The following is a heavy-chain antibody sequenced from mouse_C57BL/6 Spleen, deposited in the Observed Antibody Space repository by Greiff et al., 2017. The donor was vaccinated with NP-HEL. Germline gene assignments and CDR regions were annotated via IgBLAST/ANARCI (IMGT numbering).Heavy chain of an antibody. CDR3: ANGLPLDY. CDR1: GFTFSDYG. CDR2: ISSGSSTI. V-gene: IGHV5-17*01. Sequence: EVKVVESGGGLVKPGGSLKLSCAASGFTFSDYGMHWVRQAPEKGLEWVAYISSGSSTIYYADTVKGRFTISRDNAKNTLFLQMTSLRSEDTAMYYCANGLPLDYWGQGTTLTVSS. J-gene: IGHJ2*01. D-gene: IGHD2-10*01.